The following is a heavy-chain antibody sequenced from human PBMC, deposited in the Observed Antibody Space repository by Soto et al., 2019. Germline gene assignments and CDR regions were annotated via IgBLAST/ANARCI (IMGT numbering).Heavy chain of an antibody. D-gene: IGHD2-15*01. CDR1: GGSITNNNYY. CDR2: MYNSGTT. J-gene: IGHJ4*02. Sequence: SETLSLTCTVSGGSITNNNYYWSWIRQPPGKGLEWIGHMYNSGTTYSNPSLKGRVTISGDTSKNQFSLNLSSVTAAGTAVYYCARGPTPDKVDYWGQGTLVTVSS. V-gene: IGHV4-30-4*01. CDR3: ARGPTPDKVDY.